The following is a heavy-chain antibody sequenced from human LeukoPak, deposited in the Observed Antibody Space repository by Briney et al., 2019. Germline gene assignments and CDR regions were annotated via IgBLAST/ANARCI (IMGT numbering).Heavy chain of an antibody. CDR2: IYYIGSA. J-gene: IGHJ2*01. Sequence: PSETLSLTCTVSGGSISSYYWSWIRQSPGKGLEWIGCIYYIGSANYNLSLKSRVTISVDTSKNKFSLKLSSVTAADTAVYFCARVDYGRTYDYWHFDLWGRGTLVTVSS. D-gene: IGHD4/OR15-4a*01. V-gene: IGHV4-59*01. CDR3: ARVDYGRTYDYWHFDL. CDR1: GGSISSYY.